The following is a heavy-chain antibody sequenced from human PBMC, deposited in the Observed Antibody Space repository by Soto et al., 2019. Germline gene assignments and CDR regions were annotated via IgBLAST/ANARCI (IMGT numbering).Heavy chain of an antibody. CDR2: INHSGST. CDR1: GGSFSGYY. D-gene: IGHD3-16*01. CDR3: ARGPRYVSH. V-gene: IGHV4-34*01. J-gene: IGHJ4*02. Sequence: PSETLSLTCAVYGGSFSGYYWSWIRQPPGKGLEWIGEINHSGSTNYNPSLKSRVAISVDTSKNQFSLKLSSVTAADTAVYYCARGPRYVSHWGQGTLVTVSS.